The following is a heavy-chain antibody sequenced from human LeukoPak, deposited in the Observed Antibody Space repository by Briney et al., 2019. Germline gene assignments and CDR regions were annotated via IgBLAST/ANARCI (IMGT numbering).Heavy chain of an antibody. CDR1: GFIFRSYA. Sequence: GGSLRLSCVDSGFIFRSYALHWLRQAPGKGLEWVAVISADGNEQYYADSVKGRFTMSRDNSKNTLFLQMTSLRTDDTAVYFCAKTENVGATVDAFDIWGQGTMVTVSS. J-gene: IGHJ3*02. CDR3: AKTENVGATVDAFDI. V-gene: IGHV3-30-3*02. CDR2: ISADGNEQ. D-gene: IGHD1-26*01.